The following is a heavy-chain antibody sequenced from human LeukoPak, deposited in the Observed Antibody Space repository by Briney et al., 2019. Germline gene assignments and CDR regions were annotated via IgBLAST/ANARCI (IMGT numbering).Heavy chain of an antibody. D-gene: IGHD1-26*01. Sequence: GASVKVSCKASGYTFTSYDINWVRQATGQGLEWMGWMNPNSGNTGYAQKFQGRVTMTRNTSISTAYMELSSLRSEDTAVYYCATAVGATTWDPGYAFDIWGQGTMVTVSS. CDR1: GYTFTSYD. CDR2: MNPNSGNT. CDR3: ATAVGATTWDPGYAFDI. V-gene: IGHV1-8*01. J-gene: IGHJ3*02.